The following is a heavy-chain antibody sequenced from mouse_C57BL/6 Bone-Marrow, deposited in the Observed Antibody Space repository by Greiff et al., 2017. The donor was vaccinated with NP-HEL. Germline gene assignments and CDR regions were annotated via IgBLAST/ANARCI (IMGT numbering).Heavy chain of an antibody. CDR2: IWTGGGT. V-gene: IGHV2-9-1*01. D-gene: IGHD1-1*01. J-gene: IGHJ1*03. CDR1: GFSLTSYA. Sequence: VQLVESGPGLVAPSQSLSITCTVSGFSLTSYAISWVRQPPGKGLEWLGVIWTGGGTNYNSALKSRLSISKDNSKSQVFLKMNSLQTDDTARYYCARKSGTTVVATNDWYFDVWGTGTTVTVSS. CDR3: ARKSGTTVVATNDWYFDV.